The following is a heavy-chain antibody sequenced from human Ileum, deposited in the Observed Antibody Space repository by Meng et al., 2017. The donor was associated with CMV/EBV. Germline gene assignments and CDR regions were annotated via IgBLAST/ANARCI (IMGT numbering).Heavy chain of an antibody. D-gene: IGHD1/OR15-1a*01. V-gene: IGHV3-48*04. CDR2: INGRSSGI. J-gene: IGHJ4*02. CDR1: GFTFSAYS. CDR3: VRDVADGTSAGLGY. Sequence: GESLKISCAASGFTFSAYSMNWVRQAPGKGLQWVSFINGRSSGIKYTDSVEGRFTISRDNAKNSLYLQMNSLRAEDTAVYYCVRDVADGTSAGLGYWGQGTLVTVPQ.